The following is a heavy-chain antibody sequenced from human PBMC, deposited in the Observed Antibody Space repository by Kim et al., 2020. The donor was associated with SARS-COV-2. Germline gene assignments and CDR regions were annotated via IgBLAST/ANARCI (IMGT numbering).Heavy chain of an antibody. CDR3: ARDARYCSGGSCRTNWFDP. J-gene: IGHJ5*02. D-gene: IGHD2-15*01. V-gene: IGHV3-53*01. Sequence: GRFTIARDNSKNTLYLQMNSLRAEDTAVYYCARDARYCSGGSCRTNWFDPWGQGTLVTVSS.